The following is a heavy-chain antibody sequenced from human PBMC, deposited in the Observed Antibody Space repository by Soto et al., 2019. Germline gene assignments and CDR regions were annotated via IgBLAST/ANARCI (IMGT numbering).Heavy chain of an antibody. Sequence: SETLSLTCTVSGVSISNYYWTWIRQPAGKGLEWIGRLSTSGNTNYNPSLKSRVTMSLDTSKNQFSLMLNSVTAADTAVYYCRRDFDYWGKGTLVT. CDR3: RRDFDY. D-gene: IGHD6-6*01. V-gene: IGHV4-4*07. CDR2: LSTSGNT. J-gene: IGHJ4*02. CDR1: GVSISNYY.